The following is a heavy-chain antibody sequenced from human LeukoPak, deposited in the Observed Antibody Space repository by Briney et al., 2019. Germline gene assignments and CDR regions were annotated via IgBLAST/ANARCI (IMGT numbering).Heavy chain of an antibody. V-gene: IGHV1-69*05. Sequence: ASVKVSCKASGGTFSSYAISWVRQAPGQGLEWIGGIIPIFGTANYAQKFQGRVTITTDESTSTAYMELSSLRSEDTAVYYCARDQGSGFDYWGQGTLVTVSS. J-gene: IGHJ4*02. D-gene: IGHD6-19*01. CDR2: IIPIFGTA. CDR3: ARDQGSGFDY. CDR1: GGTFSSYA.